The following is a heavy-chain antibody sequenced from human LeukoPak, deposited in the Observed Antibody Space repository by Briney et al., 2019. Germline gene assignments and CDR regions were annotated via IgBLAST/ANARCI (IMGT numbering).Heavy chain of an antibody. V-gene: IGHV1-2*02. CDR1: GYTFTGYY. Sequence: ASVKVSCKASGYTFTGYYMHWVRQAPGQGLEWVGWINPDSGGTNYAQKFQGRVTMTRDTSIRTAYMELSRLRSDDTAVYYCARASRAAGSGYGSYDAFDIWGQGTMVTVSS. CDR2: INPDSGGT. D-gene: IGHD3-22*01. CDR3: ARASRAAGSGYGSYDAFDI. J-gene: IGHJ3*02.